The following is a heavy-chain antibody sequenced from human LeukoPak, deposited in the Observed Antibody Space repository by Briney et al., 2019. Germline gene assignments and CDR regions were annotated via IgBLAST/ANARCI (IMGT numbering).Heavy chain of an antibody. J-gene: IGHJ4*02. CDR3: GRRYYYNLGSFPFDF. CDR1: GGSFSGYY. CDR2: INHSGST. D-gene: IGHD3-10*01. Sequence: PSETLSPTCAVYGGSFSGYYWSWIRQPPGKGLEWIGEINHSGSTNYNPSLNSRVTISEDTSKNQFYLNLSSLTAADTAVYYCGRRYYYNLGSFPFDFWGQGTLVTVSS. V-gene: IGHV4-34*01.